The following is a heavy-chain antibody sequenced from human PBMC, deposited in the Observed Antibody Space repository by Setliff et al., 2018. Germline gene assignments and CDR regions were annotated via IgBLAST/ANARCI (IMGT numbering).Heavy chain of an antibody. Sequence: SETLSLTCTVSGGSISSGDYYWSRIRQPPGKGLEWIGYIYYSGSTYYNPSLKSRVTISVDTSKNQFSLRLSSVTAADTAVYYCAREKGPYYDSSGYYPYFDYWGQGTLVTVSS. CDR3: AREKGPYYDSSGYYPYFDY. CDR2: IYYSGST. CDR1: GGSISSGDYY. D-gene: IGHD3-22*01. V-gene: IGHV4-30-4*08. J-gene: IGHJ4*02.